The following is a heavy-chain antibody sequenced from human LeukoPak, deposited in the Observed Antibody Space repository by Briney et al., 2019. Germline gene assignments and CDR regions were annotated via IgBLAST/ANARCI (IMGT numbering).Heavy chain of an antibody. CDR3: ARDYSRSSGYDP. CDR1: GGSISSYY. Sequence: SETLSLTCTVSGGSISSYYWSWIRQPAGKGLEWIGRIYTSGSTNYNPSVKSRVTMSVDTSKNQFSLKLSSVTAADTVVYYCARDYSRSSGYDPWGQGTLVTVSS. J-gene: IGHJ5*02. D-gene: IGHD3-10*01. CDR2: IYTSGST. V-gene: IGHV4-4*07.